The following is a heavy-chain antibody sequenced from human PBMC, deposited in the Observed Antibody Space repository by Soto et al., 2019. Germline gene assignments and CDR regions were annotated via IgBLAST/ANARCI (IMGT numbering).Heavy chain of an antibody. J-gene: IGHJ6*02. V-gene: IGHV1-69*06. CDR2: IIPIFGTA. D-gene: IGHD3-16*02. CDR3: AVMITFGGVIAYYYGMDV. CDR1: GGTFSSYA. Sequence: QVQLVQSGAEVKKPGSSVKVSCKASGGTFSSYAISWVRQAPGQGLEWMGGIIPIFGTANYAQKFQGRVTITADKSTITAYMELSSLRSEDTAVYYCAVMITFGGVIAYYYGMDVWGQGTTVTVSS.